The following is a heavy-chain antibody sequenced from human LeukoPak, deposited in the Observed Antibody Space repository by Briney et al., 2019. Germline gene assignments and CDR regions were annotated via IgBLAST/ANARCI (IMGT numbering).Heavy chain of an antibody. CDR2: IHLDGSVT. J-gene: IGHJ4*02. Sequence: GGSLRLPCGASGSTFSNSWMHWVRHVPGRALVWVSRIHLDGSVTNYADSVKGRFTISRDNAKNTLYLQMDSLRADDTAGYSFVRGGSRSVYWGQGAMVTVCS. CDR1: GSTFSNSW. V-gene: IGHV3-74*01. CDR3: VRGGSRSVY. D-gene: IGHD1-26*01.